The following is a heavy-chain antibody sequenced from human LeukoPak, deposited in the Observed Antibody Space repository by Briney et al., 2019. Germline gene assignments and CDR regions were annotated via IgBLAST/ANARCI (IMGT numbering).Heavy chain of an antibody. CDR3: AKVYGSGSYYNVRHYFDY. V-gene: IGHV3-21*01. J-gene: IGHJ4*02. CDR2: ISTRSTYI. D-gene: IGHD3-10*01. Sequence: GGSLRLSCAASGFTFSTYSMNWVRQAPGKGLEWVSCISTRSTYIYYADSVKGRFTISRDNSKNTLYLQMNSLRAEDTAVYYCAKVYGSGSYYNVRHYFDYWGQGTLVTVSS. CDR1: GFTFSTYS.